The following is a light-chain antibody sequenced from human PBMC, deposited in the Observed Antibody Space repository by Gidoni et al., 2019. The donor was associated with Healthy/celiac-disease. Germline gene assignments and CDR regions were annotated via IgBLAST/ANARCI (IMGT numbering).Light chain of an antibody. CDR3: AAWDDSLSGRV. CDR2: RNN. Sequence: QSVLTQPPSASGTPGQRFTISCSGSSSNLGSNYVYWYQQLPGTDPKLLIYRNNQRPSGVPDRFSGSKSGTSASLAISGLRSEDEADYYCAAWDDSLSGRVFGGGTKLTVL. CDR1: SSNLGSNY. V-gene: IGLV1-47*01. J-gene: IGLJ3*02.